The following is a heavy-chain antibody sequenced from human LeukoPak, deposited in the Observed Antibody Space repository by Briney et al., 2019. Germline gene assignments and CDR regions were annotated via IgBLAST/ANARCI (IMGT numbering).Heavy chain of an antibody. Sequence: GGSLRLSCAASGFTFSSYAMHWVRRAPGKGLEWVAVISYDGSNKYYADSVKGRFSISRDNSKNTLYLQMNSLRAQDTAVYYCTRDLNSGGSCWGQGALVTVSS. CDR3: TRDLNSGGSC. D-gene: IGHD2-15*01. J-gene: IGHJ4*02. V-gene: IGHV3-30*14. CDR2: ISYDGSNK. CDR1: GFTFSSYA.